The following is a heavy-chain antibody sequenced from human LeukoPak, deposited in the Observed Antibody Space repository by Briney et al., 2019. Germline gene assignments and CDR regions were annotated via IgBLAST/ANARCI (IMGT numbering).Heavy chain of an antibody. V-gene: IGHV4-39*01. Sequence: PSETLSLTCTVSGVSISSSSYYWGWIRQPPGKGLEWIGSIYYSGSTYYHPSLKSRVTISVDTSKNQFSLKLSSVTAADTAVYYCARLTYYYDSSGPAPTDYWGQGTLVTVSS. CDR1: GVSISSSSYY. J-gene: IGHJ4*02. CDR3: ARLTYYYDSSGPAPTDY. CDR2: IYYSGST. D-gene: IGHD3-22*01.